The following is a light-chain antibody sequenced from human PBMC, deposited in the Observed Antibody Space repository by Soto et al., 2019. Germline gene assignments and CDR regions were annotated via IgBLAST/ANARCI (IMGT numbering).Light chain of an antibody. CDR1: QSIVSY. J-gene: IGKJ2*02. V-gene: IGKV1-39*01. CDR3: QQSYSTPRT. CDR2: TAS. Sequence: DIQMTQSPSSLSVSVGDRVTITCRASQSIVSYLNWYQQKLGKAPKLLIYTASNLQRGVPSRFSGSGSGTDFTLTIINLQPEDFTTYYCQQSYSTPRTFGQGTKLEIK.